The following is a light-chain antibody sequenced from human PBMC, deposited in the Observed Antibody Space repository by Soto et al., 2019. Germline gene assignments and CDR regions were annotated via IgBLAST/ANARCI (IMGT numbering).Light chain of an antibody. CDR3: QHYGSALFT. J-gene: IGKJ3*01. CDR1: QSFSSSY. V-gene: IGKV3-20*01. Sequence: EIVLTQSPGTLSLSPGERATLSCRASQSFSSSYLAWYQQKPGQAPRLHIYGASSRATGIPDRFSGSGSGTDFTLTISSLVPEDFAVYYCQHYGSALFTFGPGTKVDIK. CDR2: GAS.